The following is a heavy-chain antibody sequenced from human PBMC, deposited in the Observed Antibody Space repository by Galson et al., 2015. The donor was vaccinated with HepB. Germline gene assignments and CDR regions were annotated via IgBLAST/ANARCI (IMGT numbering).Heavy chain of an antibody. J-gene: IGHJ5*02. CDR2: ISAYNGNT. D-gene: IGHD3-16*02. V-gene: IGHV1-18*01. CDR1: GYTFTSYG. Sequence: SVKVSCKASGYTFTSYGISWVRQAPGQGLEWMGWISAYNGNTNYAQKLQGRVTMTTDTSTSTAYMELRSLRSDDTAVYYCARDLGSYPPNWFGPWGQGTLVTVSS. CDR3: ARDLGSYPPNWFGP.